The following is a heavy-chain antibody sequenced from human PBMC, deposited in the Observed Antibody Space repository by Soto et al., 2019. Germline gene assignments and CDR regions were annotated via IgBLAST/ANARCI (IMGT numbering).Heavy chain of an antibody. CDR3: ARKGVAFDY. CDR1: GFTFSSYS. D-gene: IGHD3-3*01. Sequence: GGSLRLSCAASGFTFSSYSMNWVRQAPGKGLEWISYISTTSSSIYYADSVKGRFTISRDNAKNSLFLQMNSLRDEDTAVYYCARKGVAFDYWGQGTLVTVSS. V-gene: IGHV3-48*02. CDR2: ISTTSSSI. J-gene: IGHJ4*02.